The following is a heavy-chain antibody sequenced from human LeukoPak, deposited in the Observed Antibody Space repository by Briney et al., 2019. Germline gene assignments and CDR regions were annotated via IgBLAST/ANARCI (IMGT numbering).Heavy chain of an antibody. CDR3: ARVAPGYHYYYYMDV. V-gene: IGHV4-34*01. CDR2: INHSGST. J-gene: IGHJ6*03. Sequence: SETLSLTCAVYGGSFSGYYWSWIRQPPGKGLEWIGEINHSGSTNYNPSLKSRVTISVDTSENQFSLKLSSVTAADTAVYYCARVAPGYHYYYYMDVWGKGTTVTVSS. CDR1: GGSFSGYY. D-gene: IGHD2-15*01.